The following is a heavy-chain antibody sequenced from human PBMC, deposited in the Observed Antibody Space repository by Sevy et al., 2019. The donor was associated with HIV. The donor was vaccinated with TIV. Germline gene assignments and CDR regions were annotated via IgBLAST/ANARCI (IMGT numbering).Heavy chain of an antibody. J-gene: IGHJ5*02. CDR2: IYYSGST. Sequence: SETLSLTCTVSGGSISSYYWSWIRQPPGKGLEWIGYIYYSGSTNYNPSLKSRVTISVDTSKNQFSLKLSPVTAADTAVYYCARSGFLEWPGSFRGPRNWFDPWGQGTLVTVSS. CDR1: GGSISSYY. D-gene: IGHD3-3*01. V-gene: IGHV4-59*13. CDR3: ARSGFLEWPGSFRGPRNWFDP.